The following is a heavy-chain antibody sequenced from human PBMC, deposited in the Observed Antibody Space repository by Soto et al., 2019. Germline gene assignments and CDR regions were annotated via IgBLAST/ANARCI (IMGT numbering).Heavy chain of an antibody. D-gene: IGHD6-13*01. J-gene: IGHJ4*01. Sequence: ASVKVSCKASGYTFTIWDVYCVLQAAGQGLEWMGYMNPRSGNTGYEQKFQGRVTMTRDTSISTAYMELSSLTSDDTAVYYCTASSWTGAGLDFWGQGTPVTVSS. CDR1: GYTFTIWD. CDR3: TASSWTGAGLDF. V-gene: IGHV1-8*01. CDR2: MNPRSGNT.